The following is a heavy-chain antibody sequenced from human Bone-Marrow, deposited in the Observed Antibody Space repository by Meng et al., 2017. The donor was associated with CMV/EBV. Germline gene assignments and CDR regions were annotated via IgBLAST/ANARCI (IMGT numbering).Heavy chain of an antibody. CDR2: IIPILGIA. J-gene: IGHJ5*02. CDR3: ARRYGCGGDCPFGWFDP. D-gene: IGHD2-21*01. Sequence: SVKVSCKASGGTFSSYTISWVRQAPGQGLEWMGRIIPILGIANYAQKFQGRVTITADKSTSTAYMELSSLRSEDTAVYYCARRYGCGGDCPFGWFDPWGQGTLVTVSS. CDR1: GGTFSSYT. V-gene: IGHV1-69*02.